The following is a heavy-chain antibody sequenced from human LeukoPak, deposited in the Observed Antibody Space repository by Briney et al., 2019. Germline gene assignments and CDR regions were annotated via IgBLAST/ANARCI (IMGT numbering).Heavy chain of an antibody. V-gene: IGHV3-48*02. D-gene: IGHD3-9*01. Sequence: GGSLRLSCAASGFTFSSYSMNWVRQAPGKGLEWVSYISSSSSTIYYADSVKGRFTISRDNAKNSLYLQMNSLRDEDTAVYYCARDHPLYDILTGYYPYYFDYWGQGTLVTVSS. CDR2: ISSSSSTI. CDR3: ARDHPLYDILTGYYPYYFDY. J-gene: IGHJ4*02. CDR1: GFTFSSYS.